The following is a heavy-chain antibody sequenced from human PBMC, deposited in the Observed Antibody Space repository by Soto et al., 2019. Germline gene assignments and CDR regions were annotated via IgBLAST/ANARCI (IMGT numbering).Heavy chain of an antibody. V-gene: IGHV3-15*01. CDR1: VFTVSNAL. Sequence: GGSLRISCAASVFTVSNALMTWVRQAPGKGLEWVGRIKSKSDGATTDYAAPVRGRFIISRDDSKNTLYLQMNSLKTEDTAVYYCTTGLTIFGVVIDPWGQGTLVTVSS. CDR3: TTGLTIFGVVIDP. D-gene: IGHD3-3*01. J-gene: IGHJ5*02. CDR2: IKSKSDGATT.